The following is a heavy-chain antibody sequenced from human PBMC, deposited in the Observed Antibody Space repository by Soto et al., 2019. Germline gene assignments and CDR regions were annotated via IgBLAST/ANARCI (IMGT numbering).Heavy chain of an antibody. CDR2: IYWNDDK. CDR3: APITGTSGQYDFDY. D-gene: IGHD1-1*01. Sequence: QITLKESGPTLVKPTQTLTLTCTFSGFSLTTSGVGVGWIRQPPGEALEWLALIYWNDDKRYSPSLNSKLTITKDTAKNQVVLTMPNKAPVDTATFFCAPITGTSGQYDFDYWGQGTLVTVSS. J-gene: IGHJ4*02. CDR1: GFSLTTSGVG. V-gene: IGHV2-5*01.